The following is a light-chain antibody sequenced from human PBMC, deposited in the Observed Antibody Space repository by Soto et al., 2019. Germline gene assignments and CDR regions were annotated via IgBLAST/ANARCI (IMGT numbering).Light chain of an antibody. J-gene: IGKJ2*01. V-gene: IGKV4-1*01. CDR2: WAS. CDR3: QQYYTTPYT. Sequence: DIVMTQFPDSLAVSLGERATVKCMSSQTILYNSNNKNYLAWYQQKPGQPPKLLIYWASTRESGIPDRFSGSGSGTDFTLTISSLPAEDVAVYYCQQYYTTPYTFGQGTKLEI. CDR1: QTILYNSNNKNY.